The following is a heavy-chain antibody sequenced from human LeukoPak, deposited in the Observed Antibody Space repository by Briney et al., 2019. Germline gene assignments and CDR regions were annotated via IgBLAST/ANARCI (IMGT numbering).Heavy chain of an antibody. CDR3: AKDLDIAANLFDY. D-gene: IGHD6-13*01. J-gene: IGHJ4*02. CDR1: GFTFSSYG. V-gene: IGHV3-30*18. CDR2: ISYDGSNK. Sequence: PGGSLRLSCAASGFTFSSYGMHWVRQAPGKGLEWVAVISYDGSNKYYADSVKGRFTISRDNSKNTLYLQMNSLRAEGTAVYYCAKDLDIAANLFDYWGQGTLVTVSS.